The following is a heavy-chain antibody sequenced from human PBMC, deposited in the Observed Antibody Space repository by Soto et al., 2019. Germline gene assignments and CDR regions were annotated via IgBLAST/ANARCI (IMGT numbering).Heavy chain of an antibody. CDR2: ISGGASYT. D-gene: IGHD3-22*01. Sequence: EVQLLESGGGLVQPGGSLRLSCAASGFTFSSFAMSWVRQAPGKGLEWVSTISGGASYTYYADSVKGRFTISRDNSMNTVYLQMNSLRAEDTAVYYCAKDRAMIVVDVVDYWGQGTLVTVSS. J-gene: IGHJ4*02. V-gene: IGHV3-23*01. CDR3: AKDRAMIVVDVVDY. CDR1: GFTFSSFA.